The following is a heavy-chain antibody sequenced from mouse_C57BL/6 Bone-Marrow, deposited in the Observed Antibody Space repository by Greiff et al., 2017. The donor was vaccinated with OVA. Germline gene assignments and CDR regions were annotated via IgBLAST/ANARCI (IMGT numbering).Heavy chain of an antibody. CDR3: ARNDYGDY. Sequence: VHLVESGAELVRPGTSVKVSCKASGYAFTNYLIEWVKQRPGQGLEWIGVINPGSGGTNYNEKFKGKATLTAAKSSSTAYMQLSSLTAEDCAIYFYARNDYGDYWGQGTTLTVSS. CDR2: INPGSGGT. J-gene: IGHJ2*01. V-gene: IGHV1-54*01. CDR1: GYAFTNYL. D-gene: IGHD1-1*01.